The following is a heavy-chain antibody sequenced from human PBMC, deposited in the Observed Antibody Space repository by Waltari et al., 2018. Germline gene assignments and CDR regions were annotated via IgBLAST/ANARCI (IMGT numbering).Heavy chain of an antibody. V-gene: IGHV4-39*01. CDR3: ARRETPSSWYFLYYYGMDV. Sequence: HLQLQESGPGLVNPSETLSLTCTVSGYSVSSGTYYWGWRRQPPGKGLEWIGSIYSSGSTFYNPALKSRITMSIDTSKNQFSLKVTSVTAADTAVYFCARRETPSSWYFLYYYGMDVWGQGTTVTVSS. J-gene: IGHJ6*02. CDR1: GYSVSSGTYY. CDR2: IYSSGST. D-gene: IGHD6-13*01.